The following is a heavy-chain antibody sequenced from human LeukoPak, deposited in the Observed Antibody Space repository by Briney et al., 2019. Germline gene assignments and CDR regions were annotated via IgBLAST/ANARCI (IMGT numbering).Heavy chain of an antibody. J-gene: IGHJ5*02. Sequence: GGSLRLSCAASGFSFSNYLMSWVRQAPGKGLEWLANIKQDGSVKYYVDSVKGRFTISRDNAENSLYLQMNSLRAEDTALYFCARAGTYETTWYHWGQGTLVTVSS. CDR2: IKQDGSVK. CDR3: ARAGTYETTWYH. V-gene: IGHV3-7*01. D-gene: IGHD1-7*01. CDR1: GFSFSNYL.